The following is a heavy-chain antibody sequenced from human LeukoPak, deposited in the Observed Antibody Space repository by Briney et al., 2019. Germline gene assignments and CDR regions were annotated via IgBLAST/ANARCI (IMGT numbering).Heavy chain of an antibody. Sequence: ASVKVSCKASGFTFSSYAMSWVRQAPGKGLEWVSAISGSGGSTYYADSVKGRFTISRDNSRNTLYLQMNSLRAEDTAVYYCAKDDILTGSLAFDIWGQGTMVTVSS. J-gene: IGHJ3*02. CDR2: ISGSGGST. CDR1: GFTFSSYA. D-gene: IGHD3-9*01. CDR3: AKDDILTGSLAFDI. V-gene: IGHV3-23*01.